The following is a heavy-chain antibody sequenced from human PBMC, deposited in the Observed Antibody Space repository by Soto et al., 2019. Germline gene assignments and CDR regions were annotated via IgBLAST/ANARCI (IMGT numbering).Heavy chain of an antibody. Sequence: QVQLVQSGAGVKEPGSSVKVACQASGGAFSTYAISWVRQAPGQGLEWMGGVIPLFGTSNYLPKFQGRVSIAADRSTETVHMELSRFRFDDTAVNFCAGEFKAGGNSGMDVWGQGTTVTVSS. CDR1: GGAFSTYA. D-gene: IGHD3-16*01. CDR3: AGEFKAGGNSGMDV. J-gene: IGHJ6*02. CDR2: VIPLFGTS. V-gene: IGHV1-69*06.